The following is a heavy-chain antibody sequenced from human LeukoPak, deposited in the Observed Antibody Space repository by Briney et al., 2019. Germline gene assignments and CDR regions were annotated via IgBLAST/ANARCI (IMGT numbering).Heavy chain of an antibody. V-gene: IGHV4-39*01. CDR1: GGSISSSSYY. Sequence: PSETLSLTCTVSGGSISSSSYYWGWIRQPPGKGLEWIGSIYYSGSTYYNPSRKSRVTISVDTSKNQFSLKLSSVTAADTAVYYCARVTGYSSGWYVGYWGQGTLVTVSS. J-gene: IGHJ4*02. CDR2: IYYSGST. D-gene: IGHD6-19*01. CDR3: ARVTGYSSGWYVGY.